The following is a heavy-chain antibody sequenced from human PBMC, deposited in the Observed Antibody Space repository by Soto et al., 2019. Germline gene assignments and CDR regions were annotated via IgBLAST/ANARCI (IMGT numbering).Heavy chain of an antibody. CDR1: GFTFSSYW. V-gene: IGHV3-74*01. CDR2: INSDGSNT. CDR3: VRTSLVVAAATREDY. D-gene: IGHD2-15*01. Sequence: EVQLVESGGGLVQPGGSLRLSCAASGFTFSSYWMHWVRQAPGKGLVWVSRINSDGSNTGYADSVKGRFTISRDNAKNTLYLQMNSLRAEDTAVYYCVRTSLVVAAATREDYWGQGTLVTVSS. J-gene: IGHJ4*02.